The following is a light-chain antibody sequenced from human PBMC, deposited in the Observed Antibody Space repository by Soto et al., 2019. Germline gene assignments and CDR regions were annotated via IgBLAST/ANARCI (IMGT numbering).Light chain of an antibody. J-gene: IGLJ1*01. CDR3: CSYAGNSYFV. Sequence: QSALTQPASVSGSPGQSITISCTGTSSDVGSYNLVSWYQQHPGTAPKLMIYEGSKWPSGVSNRFSGSKSGNTASLTISGLQAEDEADYYCCSYAGNSYFVFGTGTKVTVL. CDR2: EGS. V-gene: IGLV2-23*01. CDR1: SSDVGSYNL.